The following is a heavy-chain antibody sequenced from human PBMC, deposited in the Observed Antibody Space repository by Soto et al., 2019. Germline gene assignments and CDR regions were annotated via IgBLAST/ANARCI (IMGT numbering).Heavy chain of an antibody. CDR2: INSDGSST. CDR3: AKATATGGGAFDI. CDR1: GFTFSSYW. J-gene: IGHJ3*02. D-gene: IGHD2-8*02. Sequence: GGSLRLSCAASGFTFSSYWMQWVRQAPGKGLVWVSRINSDGSSTSYADSVKGRFTISRDNAKNTVYLQMNSLTAGDTALYYCAKATATGGGAFDICGQGTMVTVSS. V-gene: IGHV3-74*01.